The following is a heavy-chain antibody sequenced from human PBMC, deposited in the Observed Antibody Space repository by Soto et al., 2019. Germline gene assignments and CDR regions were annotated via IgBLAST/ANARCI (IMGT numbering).Heavy chain of an antibody. CDR3: ARGSFGAGSFRAYMDV. CDR1: GFTFSSYD. V-gene: IGHV3-13*05. CDR2: IGTAGDP. J-gene: IGHJ6*03. D-gene: IGHD3-10*01. Sequence: EVQLVESGGDLVQPGGSLRLSCAASGFTFSSYDMHWVRQAAGKGLEWVSAIGTAGDPYYTDSAKGRFTISRENAQNSLFLQMYSLRAGDTAVYYCARGSFGAGSFRAYMDVWGRGTTVTVSS.